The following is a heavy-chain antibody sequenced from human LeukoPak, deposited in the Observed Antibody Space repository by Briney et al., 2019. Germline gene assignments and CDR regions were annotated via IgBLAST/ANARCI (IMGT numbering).Heavy chain of an antibody. J-gene: IGHJ4*02. V-gene: IGHV7-81*01. CDR1: VYSFTTYG. CDR2: FNTYTGNP. D-gene: IGHD3-10*01. CDR3: ARSVEGVILPAQNYFDY. Sequence: ASVNVSCKPSVYSFTTYGMNWVPQAPGQGLEWMGWFNTYTGNPTYAQSFTGRFVFSMDTSASTAYLQISSLKAEDMAMYYCARSVEGVILPAQNYFDYWGQGTLVTVSS.